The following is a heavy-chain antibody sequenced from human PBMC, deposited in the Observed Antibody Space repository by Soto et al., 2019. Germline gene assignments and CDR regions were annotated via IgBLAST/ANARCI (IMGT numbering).Heavy chain of an antibody. CDR1: GFTFSSYG. J-gene: IGHJ6*03. CDR3: ARANGYYYYYMDV. CDR2: IWYDGSNK. V-gene: IGHV3-33*01. Sequence: GGSLRLSCAASGFTFSSYGMHWVRQAPGKGLEWVAVIWYDGSNKYYADSVKGRFTISRDNSKNTLYLQMNSLRAEDTAVYYCARANGYYYYYMDVWGKGTTVTVSS. D-gene: IGHD2-8*01.